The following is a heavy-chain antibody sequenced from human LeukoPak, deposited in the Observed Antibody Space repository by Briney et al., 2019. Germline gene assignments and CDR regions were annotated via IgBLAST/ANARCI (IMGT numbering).Heavy chain of an antibody. V-gene: IGHV1-18*01. D-gene: IGHD3-10*01. CDR2: ISAYNGNT. CDR3: ARITMVRGVMMANNWFDP. CDR1: GHTFTSYG. J-gene: IGHJ5*02. Sequence: ASVKVSCKASGHTFTSYGISWVRQAPGQGLEWMGWISAYNGNTNYAQKLQGRVTMTTDTSTSTAYMELRSLRSDDTAVYYCARITMVRGVMMANNWFDPWGQGTLVTVSS.